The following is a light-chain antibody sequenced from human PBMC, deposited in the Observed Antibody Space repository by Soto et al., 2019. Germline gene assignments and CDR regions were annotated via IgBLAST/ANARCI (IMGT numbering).Light chain of an antibody. Sequence: EIVLTQSPATLSLSPGERATLSCRASQSVSNNLAWYQQKPGQAPRLLIYGASTRATGIPARFSGRGSGTEFTLAISSLQSEDFGLYYCQQYNNWPPWTFGQGTKVDIK. CDR1: QSVSNN. J-gene: IGKJ1*01. CDR3: QQYNNWPPWT. V-gene: IGKV3-15*01. CDR2: GAS.